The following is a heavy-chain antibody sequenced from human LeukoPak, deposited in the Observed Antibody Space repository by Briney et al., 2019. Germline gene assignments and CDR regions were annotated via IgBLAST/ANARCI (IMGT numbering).Heavy chain of an antibody. D-gene: IGHD2-21*01. CDR1: GYTFTDYY. CDR2: INPNSGGT. Sequence: ASVKVSCKTSGYTFTDYYLHWVRQAPGQGLEWMGWINPNSGGTSSAQKFQGRVTMTRNTSITTVYMEVSWLTSDDTAIYYCARADRLHGGPYLIGPWGQGTLVTVSS. CDR3: ARADRLHGGPYLIGP. J-gene: IGHJ5*02. V-gene: IGHV1-2*02.